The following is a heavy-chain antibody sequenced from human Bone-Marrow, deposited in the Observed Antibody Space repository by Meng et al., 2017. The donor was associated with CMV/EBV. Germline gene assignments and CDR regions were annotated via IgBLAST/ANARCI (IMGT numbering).Heavy chain of an antibody. Sequence: SVKVSCKASGGTFSSYAISWVRQAPGQGLEWMGGIIPIFGTANYAQKFQGRVTITTDESTSTAYMELSSLRSEDTAVYYCARDTAYYYGSGSYSPWGQGTLVTLSS. J-gene: IGHJ5*02. D-gene: IGHD3-10*01. CDR3: ARDTAYYYGSGSYSP. CDR1: GGTFSSYA. V-gene: IGHV1-69*05. CDR2: IIPIFGTA.